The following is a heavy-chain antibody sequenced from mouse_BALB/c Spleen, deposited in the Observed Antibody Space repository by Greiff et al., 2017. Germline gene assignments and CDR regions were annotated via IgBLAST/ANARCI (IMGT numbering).Heavy chain of an antibody. CDR2: IDPSDSYT. D-gene: IGHD1-1*01. CDR1: GYTFTSYW. J-gene: IGHJ3*01. V-gene: IGHV1-69*02. Sequence: QVQLHQPGAELVKPGASVKLSCKASGYTFTSYWMHWVKQRPGQGLEWIGEIDPSDSYTNYNQKFKGKATLTVVKSSSTAYMQLSSLTSEDSAVYYCARQGYYGSSSAWFAYWGQGTLVTVSA. CDR3: ARQGYYGSSSAWFAY.